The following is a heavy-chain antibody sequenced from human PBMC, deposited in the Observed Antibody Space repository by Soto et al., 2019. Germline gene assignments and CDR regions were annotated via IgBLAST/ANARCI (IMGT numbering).Heavy chain of an antibody. CDR3: STDQDYYGSGNRPTWGFDY. J-gene: IGHJ4*02. V-gene: IGHV3-30-3*01. Sequence: QVQLVESGGGVVQPGRSLRLSCAASGFTFSSYAMHWVRQAPGKGLEWVAVISYDGSNKYYADSVKGRFTISRDNSKNPMYLQRNSLRAEETAVYYCSTDQDYYGSGNRPTWGFDYWGQGTLVTVSS. CDR2: ISYDGSNK. CDR1: GFTFSSYA. D-gene: IGHD3-10*01.